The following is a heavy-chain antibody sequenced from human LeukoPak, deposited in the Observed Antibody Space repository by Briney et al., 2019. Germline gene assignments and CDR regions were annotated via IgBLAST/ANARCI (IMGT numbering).Heavy chain of an antibody. CDR2: ISGSGIST. CDR3: AKDLSGNYGDMGFDY. V-gene: IGHV3-23*01. Sequence: GGSLRLSCAASGFTFSSYNMNWVCQAPGKGLEWVSAISGSGISTYYADSVKGRFTISRDNSKNTLYLQMNSLRAEDTAVYYCAKDLSGNYGDMGFDYWGQGTLVTVSS. J-gene: IGHJ4*02. CDR1: GFTFSSYN. D-gene: IGHD1-26*01.